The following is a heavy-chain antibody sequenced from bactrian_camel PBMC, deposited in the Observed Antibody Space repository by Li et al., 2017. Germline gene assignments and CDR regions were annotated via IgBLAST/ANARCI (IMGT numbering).Heavy chain of an antibody. Sequence: HVQLVESGGGSVQAGGSLRLSCAASGHAYMRNCVGWFRRAPGKEREGVAAISAAGGGTFYSDSVKGRYSLSQDNPKNTVYLQMNALKPEDTAMYFCAANPGACGGSWNKQRGYRFWGQGTQVTVS. CDR2: ISAAGGGT. J-gene: IGHJ4*01. CDR1: GHAYMRNC. CDR3: AANPGACGGSWNKQRGYRF. D-gene: IGHD1*01. V-gene: IGHV3-3*01.